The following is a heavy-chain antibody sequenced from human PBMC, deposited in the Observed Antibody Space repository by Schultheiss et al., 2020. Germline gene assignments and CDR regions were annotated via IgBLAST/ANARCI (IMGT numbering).Heavy chain of an antibody. D-gene: IGHD4-17*01. CDR3: ARDPVTRVPIQYYFDY. V-gene: IGHV3-30-3*01. CDR2: ISYDGSNK. Sequence: GGSLRLSCAASGFTFDDYAMHWVRQAPGKGLEWVAVISYDGSNKYYADSVKGRFTISRDNSKNTLYLQMNSLRAEDTAVYYCARDPVTRVPIQYYFDYWGQGTLVTVSS. J-gene: IGHJ4*02. CDR1: GFTFDDYA.